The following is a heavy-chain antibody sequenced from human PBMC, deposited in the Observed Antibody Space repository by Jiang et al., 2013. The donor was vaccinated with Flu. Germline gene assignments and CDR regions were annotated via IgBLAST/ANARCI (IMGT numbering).Heavy chain of an antibody. J-gene: IGHJ4*02. D-gene: IGHD3-22*01. CDR1: GYSFTSYW. CDR3: ARQVYYDSSGYRFPFDY. V-gene: IGHV5-51*01. Sequence: GAEVKKPGESLKISCKGSGYSFTSYWIGWVRQMPGKGLEWMGIIYPGDSDTRYSPSFQGQVTISADKSISTAYLQWSSLKASDTAMYYCARQVYYDSSGYRFPFDYWGQGTLVTVSS. CDR2: IYPGDSDT.